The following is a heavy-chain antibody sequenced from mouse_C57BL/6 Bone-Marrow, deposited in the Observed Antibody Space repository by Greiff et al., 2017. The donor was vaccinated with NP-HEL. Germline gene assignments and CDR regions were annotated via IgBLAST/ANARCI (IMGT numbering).Heavy chain of an antibody. Sequence: EVNLVESGGGLVKPGGSLKLSCAASGFTFSSYAMSWVRQTPEKRLEWVATISDGGSYTYYPANVKGRFTISRDNAKNNLYLQMSHLKSEDTAMYYCARDVRRTWFAYWGQGTLVTVSA. CDR3: ARDVRRTWFAY. J-gene: IGHJ3*01. CDR1: GFTFSSYA. V-gene: IGHV5-4*01. CDR2: ISDGGSYT.